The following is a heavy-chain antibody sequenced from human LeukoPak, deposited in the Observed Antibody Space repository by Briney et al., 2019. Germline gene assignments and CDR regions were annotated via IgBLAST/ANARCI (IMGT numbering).Heavy chain of an antibody. D-gene: IGHD2-15*01. V-gene: IGHV4-38-2*02. CDR2: IHHNGDI. CDR1: GYSISSGYF. J-gene: IGHJ4*02. Sequence: PSETLSLTCTVAGYSISSGYFWGWIRQPPGKGLEWIGSIHHNGDIYSNPSLKSRVAISVDTSKNQFSLQLNSVTTADTADYYCARVKVDLFDFWGQGILVTVSS. CDR3: ARVKVDLFDF.